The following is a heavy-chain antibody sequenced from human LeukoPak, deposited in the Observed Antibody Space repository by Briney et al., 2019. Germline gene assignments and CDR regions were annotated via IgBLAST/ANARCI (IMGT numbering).Heavy chain of an antibody. CDR2: IYYSGST. CDR3: ARDECVGSSFQGFGP. Sequence: SETLSLTCTVSGGSISSYYWSWIRQPPGKGLEWIGYIYYSGSTNYNPSLKSRVTISVDTSKNQFSLKLSSVTAADTAVYYCARDECVGSSFQGFGPWGQGTLVTVSS. V-gene: IGHV4-59*01. J-gene: IGHJ5*02. CDR1: GGSISSYY. D-gene: IGHD6-13*01.